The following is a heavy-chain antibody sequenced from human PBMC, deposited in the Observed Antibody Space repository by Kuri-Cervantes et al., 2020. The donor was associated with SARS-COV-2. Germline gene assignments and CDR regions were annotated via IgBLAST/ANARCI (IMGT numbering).Heavy chain of an antibody. D-gene: IGHD3-22*01. Sequence: SETLSLTCTVSGGSISRYYWSWTRQPPGKGLEWIGYIYYSGSTNYNPSLKSRVTISVDTSKNQFSLKLSSVTAADTAVYYCARVVIVAYYDSSGYYPSEFDPWGQGTLVTVSS. J-gene: IGHJ5*02. CDR2: IYYSGST. CDR3: ARVVIVAYYDSSGYYPSEFDP. V-gene: IGHV4-59*01. CDR1: GGSISRYY.